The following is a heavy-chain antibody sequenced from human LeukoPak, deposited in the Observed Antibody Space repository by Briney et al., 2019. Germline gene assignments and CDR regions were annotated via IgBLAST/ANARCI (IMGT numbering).Heavy chain of an antibody. CDR1: GYTLTELS. V-gene: IGHV1-24*01. Sequence: ASVKVSCKVSGYTLTELSMHWVRQAPGKGLEWMGGFDPEDGETIYAQKFQGRVTMTEDTSTDTAYMELSSLRSEDTAVYYCATVRIAAAGNPFDYWRQGTLVTVSS. CDR3: ATVRIAAAGNPFDY. J-gene: IGHJ4*02. D-gene: IGHD6-13*01. CDR2: FDPEDGET.